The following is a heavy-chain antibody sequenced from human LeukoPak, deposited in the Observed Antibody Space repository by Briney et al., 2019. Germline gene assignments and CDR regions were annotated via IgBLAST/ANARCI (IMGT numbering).Heavy chain of an antibody. D-gene: IGHD2-2*01. CDR3: ARDLYSTSWSPGY. V-gene: IGHV3-69-1*01. J-gene: IGHJ4*02. CDR2: ITTSNYM. Sequence: GGSLRLSCAASGFTFSNAWMSWVRQAPGKGLEWVSSITTSNYMYYAGSVKGRFTISRDNAKNSVYLQMNSLRAEDTAVYYCARDLYSTSWSPGYWGQGTLVTVSS. CDR1: GFTFSNAW.